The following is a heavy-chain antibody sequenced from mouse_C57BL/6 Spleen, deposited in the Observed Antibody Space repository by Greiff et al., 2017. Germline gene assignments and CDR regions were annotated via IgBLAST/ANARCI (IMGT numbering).Heavy chain of an antibody. CDR1: GYTFTSYW. D-gene: IGHD1-1*01. J-gene: IGHJ3*01. Sequence: VQLQQPGAELVKPGASVKLSCKASGYTFTSYWMHWVKQRPGQGLEWIGMIHPNSGSTNYNEKFKSKATLTVDKSSSTAYMQLSSLTSEDSAVYYCARDWDYYSSSPAWFADWGQGTLVTVDA. CDR2: IHPNSGST. V-gene: IGHV1-64*01. CDR3: ARDWDYYSSSPAWFAD.